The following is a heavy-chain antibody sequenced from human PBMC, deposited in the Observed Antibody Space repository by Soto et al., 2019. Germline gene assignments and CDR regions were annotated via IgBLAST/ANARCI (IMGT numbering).Heavy chain of an antibody. D-gene: IGHD2-15*01. J-gene: IGHJ5*02. CDR2: IYYSGST. Sequence: RPPGKGPEWIGSIYYSGSTYYNPSLKSRVTISVDTSKNQFSLKLSSVTAADTAVYYCATHPETIWSFVGWFDPWGQGALVTVS. CDR3: ATHPETIWSFVGWFDP. V-gene: IGHV4-39*01.